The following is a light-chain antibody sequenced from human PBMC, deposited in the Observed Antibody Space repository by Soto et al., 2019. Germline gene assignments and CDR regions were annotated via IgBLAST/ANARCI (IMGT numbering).Light chain of an antibody. Sequence: EILLTQSPATGSLSPGERATLSCRASQSAITYLSYLAWYQHKPGQAPRLLIYDASNRATGIPARFSGSGSGTDFTLTISSLEPEDFAVYYCHHRSNWPPVFGGGTKVDIK. CDR1: QSAITYLSY. CDR3: HHRSNWPPV. V-gene: IGKV3-11*01. CDR2: DAS. J-gene: IGKJ4*01.